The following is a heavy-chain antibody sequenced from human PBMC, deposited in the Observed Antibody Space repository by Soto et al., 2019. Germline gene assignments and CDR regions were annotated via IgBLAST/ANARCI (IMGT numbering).Heavy chain of an antibody. Sequence: SQTLTLTCVLSGDSVSSYSAAWNWIRQSPSRGLEWLGRTHYRSKWYTDYAVSVKSRISINADTSKNQFSLQLNSVTPEDTAVYSCARARSSSPPEDYFDTWGQGTLVTVAS. CDR1: GDSVSSYSAA. D-gene: IGHD6-6*01. V-gene: IGHV6-1*01. CDR2: THYRSKWYT. CDR3: ARARSSSPPEDYFDT. J-gene: IGHJ4*02.